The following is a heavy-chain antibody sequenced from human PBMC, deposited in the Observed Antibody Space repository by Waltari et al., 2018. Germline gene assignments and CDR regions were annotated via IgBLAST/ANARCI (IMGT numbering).Heavy chain of an antibody. CDR2: IFTSGST. J-gene: IGHJ6*02. CDR3: ARDEARYYDIMTVGGYYGLDV. CDR1: GGSISSGSVY. V-gene: IGHV4-61*02. Sequence: QVQLQESGPGLVRPSQTLSLTCTVSGGSISSGSVYWTWIRQPAGKGLEWVGHIFTSGSTKYNPSLKSRVSVSLDTSENQFSLRLSSVTAADTAVYYCARDEARYYDIMTVGGYYGLDVWGQGTTVTVSS. D-gene: IGHD3-9*01.